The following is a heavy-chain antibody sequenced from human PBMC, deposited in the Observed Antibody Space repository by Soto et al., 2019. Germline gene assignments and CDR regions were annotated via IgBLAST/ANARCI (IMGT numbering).Heavy chain of an antibody. J-gene: IGHJ3*02. V-gene: IGHV3-23*01. Sequence: EVQVLESGGGLVQPGGSLRLSCEGSGFTVSSHAMTWIRQAPGKGREWVSTVTADGGTYYADSVKGRFAMSRDTSENTLYLQMNSRGAEDTAAYYCAPHVSCSGGSCQYDAFAIRGQGTMVTVSS. CDR1: GFTVSSHA. CDR2: VTADGGT. CDR3: APHVSCSGGSCQYDAFAI. D-gene: IGHD2-15*01.